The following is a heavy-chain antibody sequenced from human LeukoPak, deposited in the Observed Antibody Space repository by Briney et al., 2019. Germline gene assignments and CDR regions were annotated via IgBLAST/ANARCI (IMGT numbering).Heavy chain of an antibody. CDR2: IYYSGST. Sequence: SETLSLTCTVSGGSISSYYWSWIRQPPGKGLEWIGYIYYSGSTNYNPSLKSRVTISVDTSKNQFSLKLSSVTAADTAVYYCARDTPDNRNDVMGGWFDPWGQGTLVTVSS. V-gene: IGHV4-59*01. CDR1: GGSISSYY. J-gene: IGHJ5*02. D-gene: IGHD1-20*01. CDR3: ARDTPDNRNDVMGGWFDP.